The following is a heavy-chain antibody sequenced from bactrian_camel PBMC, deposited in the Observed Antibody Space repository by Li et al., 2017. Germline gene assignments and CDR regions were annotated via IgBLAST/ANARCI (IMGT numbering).Heavy chain of an antibody. Sequence: VQLVESGGGLVQPGGSLTLSCAASGKYADTYYLGWFLQAPGKEREAVASIGSDGTTKYADAVKGRFTISQDNAKNTLYLQMNSLKLEDTAMYSCAAGWLGIDGYCLRELYKYWGQGTQVTVS. CDR3: AAGWLGIDGYCLRELYKY. CDR2: IGSDGTT. D-gene: IGHD5*01. V-gene: IGHV3S53*01. J-gene: IGHJ4*01. CDR1: GKYADTYY.